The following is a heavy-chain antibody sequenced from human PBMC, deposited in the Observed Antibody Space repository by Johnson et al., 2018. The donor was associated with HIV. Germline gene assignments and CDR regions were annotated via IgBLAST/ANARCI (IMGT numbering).Heavy chain of an antibody. CDR1: GFTVSSNY. CDR2: IYSGGST. J-gene: IGHJ3*02. D-gene: IGHD5-12*01. V-gene: IGHV3-53*01. CDR3: AREGGYSGYEGVGHTNDAFDI. Sequence: MQLVESGGGLIQPGGSLRLSCAASGFTVSSNYMSWVRQAPGQGLEWVSVIYSGGSTYYADSVKGRFTISRDHSKNTLYLQMNSRRAEDTAGYYCAREGGYSGYEGVGHTNDAFDIWGQGTMVTVSS.